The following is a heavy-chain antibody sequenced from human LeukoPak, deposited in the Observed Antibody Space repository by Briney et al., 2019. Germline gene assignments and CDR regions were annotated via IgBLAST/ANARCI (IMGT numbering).Heavy chain of an antibody. CDR1: GFTFDDYA. V-gene: IGHV3-43D*03. CDR2: ISWDGGST. J-gene: IGHJ3*02. Sequence: GGSLRLSCAASGFTFDDYAVHWVRQAPGKGLEWVSLISWDGGSTYYADSVKGRFTISRDNSKNSLYLQMNSLRAEDTALYYCAKTITMIIVTDAFDIWGQGTMVTVSS. CDR3: AKTITMIIVTDAFDI. D-gene: IGHD3-22*01.